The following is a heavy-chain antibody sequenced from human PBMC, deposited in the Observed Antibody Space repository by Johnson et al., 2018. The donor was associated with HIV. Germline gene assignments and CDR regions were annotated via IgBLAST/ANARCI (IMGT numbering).Heavy chain of an antibody. CDR1: GFTFSSYD. J-gene: IGHJ3*02. Sequence: VQLVESGGGLVQPGGSLRLSCAASGFTFSSYDMHWVRQATGKGLEWVSAIGTAGDTNYPGSVKGRFTISRENAKNSLYLQMNSLRAGDTAVYYCARGGRKWELLGDDAFDIWGQGTMVTVSS. V-gene: IGHV3-13*01. CDR3: ARGGRKWELLGDDAFDI. D-gene: IGHD1-26*01. CDR2: IGTAGDT.